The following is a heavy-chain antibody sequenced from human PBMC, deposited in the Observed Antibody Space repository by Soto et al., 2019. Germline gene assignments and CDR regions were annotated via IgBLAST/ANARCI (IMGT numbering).Heavy chain of an antibody. CDR1: GFTFSSYA. D-gene: IGHD1-26*01. Sequence: QVQLVESGGGVVQPGRSLRLSCAASGFTFSSYAMHWVRQAPGKGLEWVAVISYDGSNKYYADSVKGRFTISRDNSKNTLYLQMNSLRAEDTAVYYCARDKRELPYWYFGLWGRGTLVTVSS. CDR2: ISYDGSNK. J-gene: IGHJ2*01. CDR3: ARDKRELPYWYFGL. V-gene: IGHV3-30-3*01.